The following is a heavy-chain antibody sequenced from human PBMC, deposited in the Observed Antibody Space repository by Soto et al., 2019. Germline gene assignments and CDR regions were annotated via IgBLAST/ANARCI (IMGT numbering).Heavy chain of an antibody. CDR3: ARDSSASATSYSFDY. J-gene: IGHJ4*02. V-gene: IGHV1-46*01. CDR2: INPNGGGT. Sequence: ASVKVSCKASGYKFINHYIHWVRQAPGVGLEWMGIINPNGGGTDYAQKFKGRVTMTTDTYASTVHMELSSLRSEDTAVYFCARDSSASATSYSFDYWGQGTLVNVSS. D-gene: IGHD3-10*01. CDR1: GYKFINHY.